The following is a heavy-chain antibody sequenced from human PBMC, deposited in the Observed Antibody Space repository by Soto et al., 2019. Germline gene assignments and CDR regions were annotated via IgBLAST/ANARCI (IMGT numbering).Heavy chain of an antibody. D-gene: IGHD5-18*01. CDR3: AREGKWDVDTAMVLGTFPLDV. CDR1: GGTFSSYA. Sequence: SVKVSCKASGGTFSSYAISWVRQAPGQGLEWMGGIIPIFGTANYAQKFQGRVTITADESTSTAYMELSSLRSEDTAVYYCAREGKWDVDTAMVLGTFPLDVWGQGTTVTVSS. CDR2: IIPIFGTA. V-gene: IGHV1-69*13. J-gene: IGHJ6*02.